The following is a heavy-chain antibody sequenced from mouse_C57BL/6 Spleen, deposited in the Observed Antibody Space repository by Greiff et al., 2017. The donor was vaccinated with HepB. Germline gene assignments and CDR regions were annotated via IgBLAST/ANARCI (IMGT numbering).Heavy chain of an antibody. V-gene: IGHV1-80*01. Sequence: VQLQQSGAELVKPGASVKISCKASGYAFSSYWMNWVKQRPGKGLEWIGQIYPGDGDTNYNGKFKGKATLTADKSSSTAYMQLSSLTSEDSAVYFCARDGYYTDYYAMDYWGQGTSVTVSS. J-gene: IGHJ4*01. CDR1: GYAFSSYW. CDR3: ARDGYYTDYYAMDY. D-gene: IGHD2-3*01. CDR2: IYPGDGDT.